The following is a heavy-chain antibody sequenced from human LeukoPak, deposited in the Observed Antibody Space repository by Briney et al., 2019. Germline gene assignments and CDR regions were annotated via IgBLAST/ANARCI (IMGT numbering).Heavy chain of an antibody. V-gene: IGHV4-30-4*01. CDR2: IYYSGST. J-gene: IGHJ6*02. D-gene: IGHD2-2*02. Sequence: SQTLSLTCTVSGGSISSGDYYWSWIRQPPGKGLEWIGYIYYSGSTYYNPSLKSRVTISVDTSKNQFSLKLSSVTAADTAVYYCARDGIVVVPAAISYYYYGMDVWGQGTTVTVSS. CDR1: GGSISSGDYY. CDR3: ARDGIVVVPAAISYYYYGMDV.